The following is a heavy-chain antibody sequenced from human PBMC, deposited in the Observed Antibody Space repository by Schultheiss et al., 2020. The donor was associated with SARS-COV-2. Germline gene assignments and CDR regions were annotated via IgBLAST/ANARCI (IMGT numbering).Heavy chain of an antibody. D-gene: IGHD4-11*01. CDR2: ISYDGSNK. CDR1: GFTFSSYG. CDR3: ARDRRATVTTN. J-gene: IGHJ4*02. Sequence: GGSLRLSCAASGFTFSSYGMHWVRQAPGKGLEWVAVISYDGSNKYYADSVKGRFTISRDNSKNTLYLQMNSLRAEDTAVYYCARDRRATVTTNWGQGTLVTVSS. V-gene: IGHV3-33*05.